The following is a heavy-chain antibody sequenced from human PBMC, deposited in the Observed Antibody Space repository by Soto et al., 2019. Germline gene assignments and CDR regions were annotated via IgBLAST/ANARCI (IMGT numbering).Heavy chain of an antibody. CDR1: GYTFTTYD. V-gene: IGHV1-18*01. CDR3: ARGYCADDICYYFDF. Sequence: QVQLVQSGPEVKKPGASVKVSCETSGYTFTTYDITWVRQAPGQGLEWMGWISTFNGDTKYEEKLQDRVTMTTDTFTATADMELRSLGSDDTAVYYCARGYCADDICYYFDFGGQGTLVTVSS. D-gene: IGHD2-8*01. CDR2: ISTFNGDT. J-gene: IGHJ4*02.